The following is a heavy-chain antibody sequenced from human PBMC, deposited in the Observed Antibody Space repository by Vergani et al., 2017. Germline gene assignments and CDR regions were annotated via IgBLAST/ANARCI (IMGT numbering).Heavy chain of an antibody. CDR3: ARGLRGSYVENWFDP. CDR2: IYWNDDK. V-gene: IGHV2-5*01. D-gene: IGHD1-26*01. J-gene: IGHJ5*02. CDR1: GFSLSTSGVG. Sequence: QITLKESGPTLVKPTQTLTLTCTFSGFSLSTSGVGVGWIRQPPGKALEWLALIYWNDDKRYSPSLKSRLTITKDTSKNQVVLTMTNMDPVDTATYYCARGLRGSYVENWFDPWGQGTLVTVSS.